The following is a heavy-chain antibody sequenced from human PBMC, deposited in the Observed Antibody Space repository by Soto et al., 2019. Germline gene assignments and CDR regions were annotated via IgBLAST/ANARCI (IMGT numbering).Heavy chain of an antibody. D-gene: IGHD4-17*01. CDR1: GFTFSSYS. V-gene: IGHV3-48*02. CDR2: ISSSSSTI. J-gene: IGHJ6*02. Sequence: EVQLVESGGGLVQPGGSLRLSCAASGFTFSSYSMNWVRQAPWKGLEWVSYISSSSSTIYYADSVKGRFTISRDNAKNSLYLQMNSPRDEDTAVYYCAREYGDYVFYGMDVWGQGTTVTVSS. CDR3: AREYGDYVFYGMDV.